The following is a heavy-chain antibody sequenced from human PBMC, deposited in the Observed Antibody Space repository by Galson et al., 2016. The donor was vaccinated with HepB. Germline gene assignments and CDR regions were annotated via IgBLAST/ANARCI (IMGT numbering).Heavy chain of an antibody. CDR1: GYTFTSHA. V-gene: IGHV1-3*01. J-gene: IGHJ4*02. CDR3: ARYGQLWSFDY. Sequence: SVKVSCKASGYTFTSHAMHWVRQAPGQRLEWMGWINAGNGNTKYSQKFQARVIITRDTSASTAYMELSSLRAEDTAVYHCARYGQLWSFDYWGQGTLVTVSS. D-gene: IGHD5-18*01. CDR2: INAGNGNT.